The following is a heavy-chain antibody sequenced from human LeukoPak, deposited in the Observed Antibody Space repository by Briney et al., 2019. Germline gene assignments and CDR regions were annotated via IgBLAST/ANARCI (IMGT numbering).Heavy chain of an antibody. V-gene: IGHV4-34*01. Sequence: PSETLSLTCAVYGGSFSGYYWGWIRQPPGKGLEWIGEINHSGSTNYNPSLKSRVTISVDTSKNQFSLKLSSVTAADTAVYYCASGYCSSTSCYPHWFDPWGQGTLVTVSS. CDR3: ASGYCSSTSCYPHWFDP. CDR2: INHSGST. J-gene: IGHJ5*02. D-gene: IGHD2-2*01. CDR1: GGSFSGYY.